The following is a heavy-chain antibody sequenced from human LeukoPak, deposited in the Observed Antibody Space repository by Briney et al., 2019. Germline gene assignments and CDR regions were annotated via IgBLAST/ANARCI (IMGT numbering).Heavy chain of an antibody. J-gene: IGHJ4*02. Sequence: SETLSLTCTVSGGSISSGDYYWSWIRQPPGKGLEWIGYIYYSGSTYYNPSLKSRVTISVDTSKNQFSLTLSSVTAADTAVYYCARGPVIPAAIDDFWDYFDYWGQGTLVTVSS. CDR2: IYYSGST. CDR1: GGSISSGDYY. CDR3: ARGPVIPAAIDDFWDYFDY. D-gene: IGHD2-2*01. V-gene: IGHV4-30-4*08.